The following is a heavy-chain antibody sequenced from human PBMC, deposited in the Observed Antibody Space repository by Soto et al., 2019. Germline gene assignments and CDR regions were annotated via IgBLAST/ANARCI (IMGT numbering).Heavy chain of an antibody. D-gene: IGHD3-10*01. CDR3: AGNYYGSGSYYSSFEY. CDR1: VDSVSSNSAA. CDR2: TYYNSNRYI. J-gene: IGHJ4*02. V-gene: IGHV6-1*01. Sequence: QGQLQQSGPGLVKPSQTLSLTCAISVDSVSSNSAAWNWIRQSPSIGLEWLGRTYYNSNRYIDYAVSVKSRMTINADTSKNHFSLNLNSVTPEDTALSYCAGNYYGSGSYYSSFEYWGQGTLVTVSS.